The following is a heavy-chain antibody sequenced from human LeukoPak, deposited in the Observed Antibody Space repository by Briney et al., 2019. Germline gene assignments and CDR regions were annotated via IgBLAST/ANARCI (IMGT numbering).Heavy chain of an antibody. CDR2: ISGSGGST. CDR3: AKDNIVLMVYAISFDY. J-gene: IGHJ4*02. Sequence: GSLRLSCAASGFTFSSYAMSWVRQAPGKGLEWVSAISGSGGSTYYADSVKGRFTISRDNSKNTLYLQMKSLRAEDTAVYYCAKDNIVLMVYAISFDYWGQGTLVTVSS. V-gene: IGHV3-23*01. D-gene: IGHD2-8*01. CDR1: GFTFSSYA.